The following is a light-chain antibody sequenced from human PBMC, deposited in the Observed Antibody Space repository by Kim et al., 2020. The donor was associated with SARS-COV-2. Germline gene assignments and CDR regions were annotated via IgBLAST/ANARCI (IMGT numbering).Light chain of an antibody. CDR2: DAS. J-gene: IGKJ4*01. V-gene: IGKV3-11*01. CDR3: QQPNNWTRLT. Sequence: SPGERATDSCTASQSVSGYLAWYQQKAGQAPRLLIYDASKRATGIPARFSGSGSGTDFTLTISSLEPEDFPIYYCQQPNNWTRLTFGGGTKVEIK. CDR1: QSVSGY.